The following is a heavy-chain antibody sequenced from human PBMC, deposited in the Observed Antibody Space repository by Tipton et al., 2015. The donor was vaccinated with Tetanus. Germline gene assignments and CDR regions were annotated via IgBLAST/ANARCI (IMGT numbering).Heavy chain of an antibody. V-gene: IGHV1-2*02. CDR3: ARDRGDYIYYGMDV. CDR1: GYTFTGYY. CDR2: IDPNSGGT. D-gene: IGHD3-22*01. J-gene: IGHJ6*02. Sequence: QLVQSGAEVKKPGASVKVSCKASGYTFTGYYMYWVRQAPGQGLEWMGWIDPNSGGTVYAQKFQGRVTMSRDTSISPIHMELSRLKSDDPAVYYCARDRGDYIYYGMDVWGQGTTVPVSS.